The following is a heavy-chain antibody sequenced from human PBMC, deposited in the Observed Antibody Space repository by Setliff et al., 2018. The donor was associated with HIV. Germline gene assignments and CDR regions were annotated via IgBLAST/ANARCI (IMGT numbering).Heavy chain of an antibody. CDR2: ISGSGGNT. V-gene: IGHV3-23*01. J-gene: IGHJ4*02. Sequence: PGGSLRLSCAASGFTFSSHAMNWVRQAPGKGLEWVSAISGSGGNTYYADSVTGRFTISRYNSKNMVYLQMNSLRAEDTAVYYCAKGERMLYRLFNYWGQGTLVTVSS. D-gene: IGHD2-8*01. CDR1: GFTFSSHA. CDR3: AKGERMLYRLFNY.